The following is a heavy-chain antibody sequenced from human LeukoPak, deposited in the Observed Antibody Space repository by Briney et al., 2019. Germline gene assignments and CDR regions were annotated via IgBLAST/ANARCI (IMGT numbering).Heavy chain of an antibody. CDR2: IYPGDPDT. V-gene: IGHV5-51*01. CDR3: ARPGEEGTAMGLRAFDI. J-gene: IGHJ3*02. Sequence: GESLKISCKGSGYSFTTYWIGWVRPMPGKGLEWMGIIYPGDPDTRYSPSFQGQVTISADKSISTAYLQWSSLKASDTAMYYCARPGEEGTAMGLRAFDIWGQGTMVTVSS. CDR1: GYSFTTYW. D-gene: IGHD5-18*01.